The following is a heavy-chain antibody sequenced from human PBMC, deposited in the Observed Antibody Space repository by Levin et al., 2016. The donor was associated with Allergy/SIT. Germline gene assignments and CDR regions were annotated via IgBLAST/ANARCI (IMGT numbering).Heavy chain of an antibody. V-gene: IGHV1-18*04. D-gene: IGHD1-7*01. J-gene: IGHJ4*02. CDR3: ARRITGTTGSDS. CDR1: GYTFTGSY. CDR2: ILPYNGDT. Sequence: ASVKVSCKASGYTFTGSYMHWVRQAPGQGLEWMGWILPYNGDTNYPQNFQGRVIMTTDTSTSTVYMELRSLRSDDTAVYYCARRITGTTGSDSWGQGTLVTVSS.